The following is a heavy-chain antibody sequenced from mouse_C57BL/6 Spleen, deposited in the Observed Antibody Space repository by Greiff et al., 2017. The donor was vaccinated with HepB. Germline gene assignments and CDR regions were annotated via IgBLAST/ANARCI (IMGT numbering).Heavy chain of an antibody. J-gene: IGHJ3*01. CDR3: ASYYYGSSSFAY. CDR2: IWSGGST. D-gene: IGHD1-1*01. CDR1: GFSFTSYG. V-gene: IGHV2-2*01. Sequence: VKLQESGPGLVQPSQSLSITCTVSGFSFTSYGVHWVRQSPGKGLEWLGVIWSGGSTDYNAAFISRLSISKDNSKSQVFFKMNSLQADDTAIYYCASYYYGSSSFAYWGQGTLVTVSA.